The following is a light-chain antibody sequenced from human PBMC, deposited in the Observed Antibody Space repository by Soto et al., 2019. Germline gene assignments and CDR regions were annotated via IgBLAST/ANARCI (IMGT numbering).Light chain of an antibody. J-gene: IGLJ1*01. V-gene: IGLV2-23*01. Sequence: QSVLTQPASVSGSPGQSITISCTGTSSDVGSYNLVSWFQQLPGKVPKLIIYEGTKRPSGVSDRFSGSKSGYTASLTISGLQAEEAADYFCAAWDDSLNTYVFGAGKKVTV. CDR2: EGT. CDR3: AAWDDSLNTYV. CDR1: SSDVGSYNL.